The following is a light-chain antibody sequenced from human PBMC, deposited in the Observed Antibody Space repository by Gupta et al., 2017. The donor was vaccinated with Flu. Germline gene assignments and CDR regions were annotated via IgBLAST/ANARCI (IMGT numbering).Light chain of an antibody. Sequence: QSVLTQPPSVSGAPGQRVTISCTGSSSNIGAGYGVSWYQQLPGAAPQLLIYAPNNQPSGVPDRFSTSESGTSVSLAIAGLQAEDEADYYYQSYDSSLRAYVFGPGTKVSVL. V-gene: IGLV1-40*01. CDR2: APN. CDR1: SSNIGAGYG. CDR3: QSYDSSLRAYV. J-gene: IGLJ1*01.